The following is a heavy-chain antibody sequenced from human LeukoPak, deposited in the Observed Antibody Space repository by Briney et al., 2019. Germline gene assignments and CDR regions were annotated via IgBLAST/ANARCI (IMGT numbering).Heavy chain of an antibody. J-gene: IGHJ6*04. CDR1: GFTFSSYE. D-gene: IGHD3-10*02. V-gene: IGHV3-48*03. CDR3: AELGITMIGGV. Sequence: GGSLRLSCAASGFTFSSYEMKWVRQAPGKGLEWVSYISSSGSTIYYADSVKGRFTISRDNAKNSLYLQMNSLTAEDTAVYYCAELGITMIGGVWGKGTTVTISS. CDR2: ISSSGSTI.